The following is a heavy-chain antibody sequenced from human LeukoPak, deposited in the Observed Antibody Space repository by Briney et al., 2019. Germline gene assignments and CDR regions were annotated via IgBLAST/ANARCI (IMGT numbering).Heavy chain of an antibody. Sequence: PSETLSLTCTVSGGSISSYYWSWIRQPPGKGLEWIGYIYYSGSTNYNPSLKSRVTISVDTSKNQFSLKLSSVTAADTAVYCCARHATSSGWPYQNTYYYYGMDVWGQGTTVTVSS. J-gene: IGHJ6*02. D-gene: IGHD6-19*01. V-gene: IGHV4-59*08. CDR2: IYYSGST. CDR1: GGSISSYY. CDR3: ARHATSSGWPYQNTYYYYGMDV.